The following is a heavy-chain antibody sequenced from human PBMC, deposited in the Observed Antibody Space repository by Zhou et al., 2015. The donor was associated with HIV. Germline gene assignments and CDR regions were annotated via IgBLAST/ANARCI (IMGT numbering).Heavy chain of an antibody. Sequence: QVQLVQSGAEVKKPGSSVKVSCKASGGTFSSYAISWVRQAPGQGLEWMGGIIPIFGTANYAQKFQGRVTITADESTSTAYMELSSLRSEDTAVYYCARSRTTVTLKLHTKYYYYGMDVWGQGTTVTVSS. CDR1: GGTFSSYA. J-gene: IGHJ6*02. CDR2: IIPIFGTA. D-gene: IGHD4-11*01. V-gene: IGHV1-69*12. CDR3: ARSRTTVTLKLHTKYYYYGMDV.